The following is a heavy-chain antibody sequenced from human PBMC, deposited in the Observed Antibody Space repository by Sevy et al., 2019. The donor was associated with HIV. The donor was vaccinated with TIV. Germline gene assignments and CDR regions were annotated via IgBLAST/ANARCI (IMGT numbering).Heavy chain of an antibody. CDR2: IKQDGSQR. J-gene: IGHJ4*02. D-gene: IGHD2-21*01. Sequence: GWSLRLSCAASGFSFSDYYMGWVRQAPGKGLEWVANIKQDGSQRYYVDSVKGRFTISRDNAKNSVYLQMNRLRVDDTAVYYCARELWPGDYWGQGTLVTVSS. CDR3: ARELWPGDY. CDR1: GFSFSDYY. V-gene: IGHV3-7*01.